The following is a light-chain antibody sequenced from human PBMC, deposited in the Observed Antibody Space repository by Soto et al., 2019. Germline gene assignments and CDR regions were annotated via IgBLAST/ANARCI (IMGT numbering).Light chain of an antibody. Sequence: EIVLTQSPGTLSLSPGERATLSCRASQSVSSSYLAWYQQKPGQAPRLLIYGASSRATGIPDRFSGRGSGTDFTLIISRLEPEDFAVYYCQQRNDWPITFGQGTRLEIK. CDR2: GAS. J-gene: IGKJ5*01. V-gene: IGKV3D-20*02. CDR1: QSVSSSY. CDR3: QQRNDWPIT.